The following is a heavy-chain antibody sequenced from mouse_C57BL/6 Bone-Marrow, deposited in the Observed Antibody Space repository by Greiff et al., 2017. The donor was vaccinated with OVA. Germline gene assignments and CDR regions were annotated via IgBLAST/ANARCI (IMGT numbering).Heavy chain of an antibody. CDR1: GYTFTSYW. Sequence: VQLLQPGAELVKPGASVKMSCKASGYTFTSYWITWVKQRPGQGLEWIGDIYPGSGSTNYNEKFKSKVTLTVDKASSTAYMQLSSLTSDDSAVYYCARENYGNYYAMDYWGQGTSVTVSS. CDR3: ARENYGNYYAMDY. D-gene: IGHD2-1*01. J-gene: IGHJ4*01. V-gene: IGHV1-55*01. CDR2: IYPGSGST.